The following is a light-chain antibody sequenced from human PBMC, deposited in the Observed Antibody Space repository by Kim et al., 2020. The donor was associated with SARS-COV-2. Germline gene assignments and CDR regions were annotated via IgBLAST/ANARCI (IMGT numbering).Light chain of an antibody. V-gene: IGKV3-20*01. J-gene: IGKJ4*01. CDR3: QLYGSSPLT. Sequence: SPGERATLSCRASQSISSSSLAWYQQKPGQAPRLLIYGASSRATGIPDRFSGSGSGTDFTLTISRLEPEDFAVYYCQLYGSSPLTFGGGTKVDIK. CDR1: QSISSSS. CDR2: GAS.